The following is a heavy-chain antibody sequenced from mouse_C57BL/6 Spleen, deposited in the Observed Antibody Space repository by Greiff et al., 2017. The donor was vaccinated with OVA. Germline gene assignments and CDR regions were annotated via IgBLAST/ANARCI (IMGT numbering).Heavy chain of an antibody. CDR1: GYSFTDYN. D-gene: IGHD1-1*01. J-gene: IGHJ4*01. Sequence: VQLQQSGPELVKPGASVKISCKASGYSFTDYNMNWVKQSNGKSLEWIGVINPNYGTTSYNQKFKGKATLTVDQSSSTAYMQLNSLTSEDSAVYYCASVDGREDYYAMDYWGQGTSVTVSS. V-gene: IGHV1-39*01. CDR3: ASVDGREDYYAMDY. CDR2: INPNYGTT.